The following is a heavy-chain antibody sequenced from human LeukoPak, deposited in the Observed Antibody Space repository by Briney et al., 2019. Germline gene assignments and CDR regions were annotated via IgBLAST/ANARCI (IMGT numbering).Heavy chain of an antibody. CDR3: ARDSPPDIVVVPAALTMDV. Sequence: GGSLRLSCAASGFTFSSYSMNWVRQAPGKGLEWVSSISSSSSYIYYADSVKGLFTISRDNAKNSLYMQMNSLRAEDTAVYYCARDSPPDIVVVPAALTMDVWGKGTTVTVSS. V-gene: IGHV3-21*01. D-gene: IGHD2-2*01. CDR1: GFTFSSYS. J-gene: IGHJ6*03. CDR2: ISSSSSYI.